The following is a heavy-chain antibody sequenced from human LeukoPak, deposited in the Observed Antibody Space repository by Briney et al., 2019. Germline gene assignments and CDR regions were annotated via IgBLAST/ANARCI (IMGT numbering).Heavy chain of an antibody. Sequence: PGGSLRLSCAASGFTFSTYEMNWVRQAPGRGLEWVSYISSSGTVHYADSVKGRFTISRDNAKSSLYLQMNSLRAEDTAVYYCAKGKDSVAGATNDYWGQGTLVTVSS. CDR2: ISSSGTV. CDR3: AKGKDSVAGATNDY. D-gene: IGHD6-19*01. V-gene: IGHV3-48*03. CDR1: GFTFSTYE. J-gene: IGHJ4*02.